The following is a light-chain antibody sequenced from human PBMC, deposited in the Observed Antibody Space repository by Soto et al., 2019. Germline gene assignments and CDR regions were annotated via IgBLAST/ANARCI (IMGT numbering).Light chain of an antibody. CDR3: MQATQF. V-gene: IGKV2-24*01. CDR2: KIS. CDR1: RSLVHSDGNTC. J-gene: IGKJ5*01. Sequence: DIVMTQTPLSSPVTLGQPASTSCRSSRSLVHSDGNTCLSWLQQRPGHPPRRLFYKISNRLSGVPDTFRGSGAGTDFTLRIGRVGAEDVGVYYCMQATQFVGQGTRLEIK.